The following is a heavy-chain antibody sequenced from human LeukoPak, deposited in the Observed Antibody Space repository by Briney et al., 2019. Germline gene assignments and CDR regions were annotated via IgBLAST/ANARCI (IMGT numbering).Heavy chain of an antibody. D-gene: IGHD3-22*01. Sequence: PSETLSLTCTVSGDSINSLDLWSWVRQPPGKGLEWIGEMYLSGTTHSNPSVKSRVTISIDKSKNQFFMNLSSVTAADTAVYYCAGLVGRYSSGLYYYYFDYWGQGTLVTVSS. CDR3: AGLVGRYSSGLYYYYFDY. J-gene: IGHJ4*02. CDR1: GDSINSLDL. CDR2: MYLSGTT. V-gene: IGHV4-4*02.